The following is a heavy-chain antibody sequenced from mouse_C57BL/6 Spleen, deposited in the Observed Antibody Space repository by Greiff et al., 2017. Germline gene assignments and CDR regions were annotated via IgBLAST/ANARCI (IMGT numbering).Heavy chain of an antibody. V-gene: IGHV5-6*01. Sequence: EVQLVESGGDLVKPGGSLKLSCAASGFTFSSYGMSWVRQTPDKRLEWVATISSGGSYTYYPDSVQGRFTISRDNAKNTLYLQMSSLKSEDTAMYYCARHDRYYGSYYFDYWGQGTTLTVSS. CDR3: ARHDRYYGSYYFDY. D-gene: IGHD2-1*01. CDR1: GFTFSSYG. CDR2: ISSGGSYT. J-gene: IGHJ2*01.